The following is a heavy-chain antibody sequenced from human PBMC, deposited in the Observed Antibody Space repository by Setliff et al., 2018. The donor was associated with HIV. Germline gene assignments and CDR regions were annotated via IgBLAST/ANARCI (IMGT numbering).Heavy chain of an antibody. CDR1: GYTFSQYP. J-gene: IGHJ5*02. V-gene: IGHV1-3*04. Sequence: ASVKVSCKASGYTFSQYPMHWVRQAPGQRPEWMGWINTGNGNTKYSQIFRDRVTFTRDTSADTVYMEVSSLRSEDTAVYYCARDRGNSVACYLYNWFDPWGQGTLVTVSS. CDR3: ARDRGNSVACYLYNWFDP. D-gene: IGHD1-26*01. CDR2: INTGNGNT.